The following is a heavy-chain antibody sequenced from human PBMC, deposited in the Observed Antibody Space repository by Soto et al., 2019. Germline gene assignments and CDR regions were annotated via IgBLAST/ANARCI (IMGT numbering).Heavy chain of an antibody. D-gene: IGHD1-1*01. Sequence: QVQLVQSGTEVKKPGASVKVSCKASGYIMTTYGVSWVRQAPGQGREWVGWISAYNDHTNYAQKFQGRVTMTTDTSTNTADMELRSLRSDDTAVYYCARGTYFDYWGQGTLVTVSS. CDR2: ISAYNDHT. J-gene: IGHJ4*02. V-gene: IGHV1-18*01. CDR3: ARGTYFDY. CDR1: GYIMTTYG.